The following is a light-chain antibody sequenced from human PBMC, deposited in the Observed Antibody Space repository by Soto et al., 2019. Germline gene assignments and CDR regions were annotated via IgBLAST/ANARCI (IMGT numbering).Light chain of an antibody. CDR1: QSFSNY. Sequence: EMALTQSAGTLYLCPGDGDTLXCRASQSFSNYYVAWVQPKPSQAPTLLIHGTSTRANGIPARFSGSGSGTEFTLTISSLQSEDFAIYYCQHQSNWPRTFGQGTKVDIK. J-gene: IGKJ1*01. CDR2: GTS. V-gene: IGKV3-15*01. CDR3: QHQSNWPRT.